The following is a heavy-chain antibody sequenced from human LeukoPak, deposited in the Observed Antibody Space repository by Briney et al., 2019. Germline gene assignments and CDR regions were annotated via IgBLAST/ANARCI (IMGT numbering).Heavy chain of an antibody. Sequence: GGSLRLSCAASGFTFSSYAMHWVRQAPGKGLEWVAVISYDGSNKYYADSVKGRFTISRDNSKNTLYLQMNSLRAEDTAVYCCARGNYYDSSGYYPDYFDYWGQGTLVTVSS. CDR2: ISYDGSNK. J-gene: IGHJ4*02. CDR1: GFTFSSYA. CDR3: ARGNYYDSSGYYPDYFDY. V-gene: IGHV3-30*04. D-gene: IGHD3-22*01.